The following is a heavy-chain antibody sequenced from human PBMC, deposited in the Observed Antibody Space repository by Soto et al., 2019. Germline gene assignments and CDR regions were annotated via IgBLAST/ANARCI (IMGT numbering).Heavy chain of an antibody. CDR2: IIPLAEIT. Sequence: QVQLLQSGAEVKKPGSTVKVSCKVSGGTFSHYTITWVRQAPGQGLAWMGRIIPLAEITDYTQKFQGRVTITADISTNTDYMELNGLRSEDTAVYYCAREGYCSGGSCFRSFQYWGQGSMVTVSS. V-gene: IGHV1-69*08. D-gene: IGHD2-15*01. CDR1: GGTFSHYT. CDR3: AREGYCSGGSCFRSFQY. J-gene: IGHJ4*02.